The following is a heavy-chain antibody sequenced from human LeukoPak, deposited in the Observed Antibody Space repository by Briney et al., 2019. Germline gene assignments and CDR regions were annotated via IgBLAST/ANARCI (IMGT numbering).Heavy chain of an antibody. CDR2: INPNSGGT. D-gene: IGHD4-17*01. CDR1: GYTFTGYY. CDR3: ASNDYGDYGNWFDP. V-gene: IGHV1-2*02. J-gene: IGHJ5*02. Sequence: ASVKVSCKASGYTFTGYYMHWVRQAPGQGLEWMGWINPNSGGTNYAQKFQGRVTMTRDTSISTAYMELSRLRSDDTAVYYCASNDYGDYGNWFDPWGQGTLVTVSS.